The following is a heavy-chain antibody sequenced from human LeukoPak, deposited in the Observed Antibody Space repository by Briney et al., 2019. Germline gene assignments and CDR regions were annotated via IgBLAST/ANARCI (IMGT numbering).Heavy chain of an antibody. V-gene: IGHV4-4*02. D-gene: IGHD3-10*01. J-gene: IGHJ4*02. CDR2: IYHSGST. Sequence: SETLSLTCAVSGGSISSSNWWSWVRQPPGKGLEWIGEIYHSGSTNYNPSLKSRVTISVDKSKNQFSLKLSSVTAADTAVYYCAGNTKYGSGSYSPRLDYWGQGTLVTVSS. CDR1: GGSISSSNW. CDR3: AGNTKYGSGSYSPRLDY.